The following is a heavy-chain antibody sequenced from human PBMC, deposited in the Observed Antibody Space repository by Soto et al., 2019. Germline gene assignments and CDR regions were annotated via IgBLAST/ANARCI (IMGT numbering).Heavy chain of an antibody. D-gene: IGHD6-13*01. J-gene: IGHJ4*02. CDR1: GGSISSYY. CDR2: IYYSGST. CDR3: ARHSSGLAAALFDY. V-gene: IGHV4-59*08. Sequence: SETLSLTCTVSGGSISSYYWSWIRQPPGKGLEWIGYIYYSGSTNYNPSLKSRVTISVDTSKNQFSLKLSSVTAADTAVYYCARHSSGLAAALFDYWGQGTLVTVSS.